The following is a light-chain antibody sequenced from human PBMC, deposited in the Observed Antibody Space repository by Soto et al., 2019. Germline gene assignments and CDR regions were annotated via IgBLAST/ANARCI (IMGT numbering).Light chain of an antibody. J-gene: IGKJ5*01. CDR3: QQTYSTPPIT. CDR2: AAS. V-gene: IGKV1-39*01. CDR1: QGISSY. Sequence: IQLTQSPSSLSASVGDTVTITCRASQGISSYLAWYQQKPGKAPKLLIYAASTLQSGVPSRFSGSGSGTAFTLTISSLQPEDFATYYCQQTYSTPPITFGQGTRLEIK.